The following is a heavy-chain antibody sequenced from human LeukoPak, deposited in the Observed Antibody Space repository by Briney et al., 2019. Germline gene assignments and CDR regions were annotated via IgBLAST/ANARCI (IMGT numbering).Heavy chain of an antibody. J-gene: IGHJ6*02. CDR3: ARAGDFWSGSIHYGMDV. D-gene: IGHD3-3*01. Sequence: SETLSLTCAVSGGSISSSNWWSWVRQPPGKGLEWIGEIYHSGSTNYNPSLKSRVTISVDKSKNQFSLKLSSVTAADTAVYYCARAGDFWSGSIHYGMDVWGQGTTVAVSS. CDR1: GGSISSSNW. V-gene: IGHV4-4*02. CDR2: IYHSGST.